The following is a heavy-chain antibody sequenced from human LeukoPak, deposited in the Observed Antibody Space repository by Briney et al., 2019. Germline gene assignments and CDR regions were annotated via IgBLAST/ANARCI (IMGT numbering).Heavy chain of an antibody. CDR2: IIPIFGTA. D-gene: IGHD6-13*01. J-gene: IGHJ3*02. CDR1: GGTFSSYA. Sequence: ASVKVSCKASGGTFSSYAISWVRQAPGQGLEWMGGIIPIFGTANYAQKFQGRVTITADESTSTAYMELSSLRSEDTAVYYCARPGRIAAAGTAFDIWGQGTMVTVSS. V-gene: IGHV1-69*13. CDR3: ARPGRIAAAGTAFDI.